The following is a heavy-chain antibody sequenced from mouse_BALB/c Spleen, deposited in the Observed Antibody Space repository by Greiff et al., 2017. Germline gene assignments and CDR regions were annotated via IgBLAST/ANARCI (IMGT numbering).Heavy chain of an antibody. D-gene: IGHD2-4*01. CDR2: ISSGGGST. V-gene: IGHV5-12-1*01. Sequence: EVKVVESGGGLVKPGGSLKLSCAASGFAFSSYDMSWVRQTPEKRLEWVAYISSGGGSTYYPDTVKGRIPISRDNAKNTLYLQMSSLKSEDTAMYYCARHGGLRYYYAMGFWGQGTSGTVSS. CDR3: ARHGGLRYYYAMGF. J-gene: IGHJ4*01. CDR1: GFAFSSYD.